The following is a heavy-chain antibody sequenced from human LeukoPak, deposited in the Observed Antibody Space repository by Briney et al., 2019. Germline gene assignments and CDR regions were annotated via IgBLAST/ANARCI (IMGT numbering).Heavy chain of an antibody. Sequence: PSAAVKVSCKACEYTFTGYYLHWVRQARGRGLEWMGWRNPHGGDTDYAQQFPGSVHMTRDTPIRTAYMQLSRLRSDDTAVYYCANIEHSPDYWGQGTLVTVSS. CDR3: ANIEHSPDY. V-gene: IGHV1-2*02. CDR2: RNPHGGDT. D-gene: IGHD2-15*01. CDR1: EYTFTGYY. J-gene: IGHJ4*02.